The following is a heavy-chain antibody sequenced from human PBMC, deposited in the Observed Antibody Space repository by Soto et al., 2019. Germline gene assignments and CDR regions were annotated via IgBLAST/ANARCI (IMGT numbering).Heavy chain of an antibody. Sequence: PSETLSLTCTVSGGSISSGGYYWSWIRQHPGKGLEWIGYIYYSGSTYYNPSLKSRVTISVDTSKNQFSLKLSSVTAADTAVYYCARAYYYYGSGRYYGLDGHDAFDIWGQGTMVTVSS. V-gene: IGHV4-31*03. D-gene: IGHD3-10*01. CDR2: IYYSGST. CDR3: ARAYYYYGSGRYYGLDGHDAFDI. CDR1: GGSISSGGYY. J-gene: IGHJ3*02.